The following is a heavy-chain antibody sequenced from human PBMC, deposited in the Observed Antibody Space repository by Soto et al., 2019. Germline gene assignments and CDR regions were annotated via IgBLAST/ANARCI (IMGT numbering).Heavy chain of an antibody. D-gene: IGHD2-2*02. CDR2: IYYSGST. CDR1: GGSISSGGYY. Sequence: SETLSLTCTVSGGSISSGGYYWSWIRQHPGKGLEWIGYIYYSGSTYYNPSLKSRVTISVDTSKNQFSLKLSSVTAADTAVYYCASIIVVVPAAIRDDAFDIWGQGTMVTVSS. V-gene: IGHV4-31*03. CDR3: ASIIVVVPAAIRDDAFDI. J-gene: IGHJ3*02.